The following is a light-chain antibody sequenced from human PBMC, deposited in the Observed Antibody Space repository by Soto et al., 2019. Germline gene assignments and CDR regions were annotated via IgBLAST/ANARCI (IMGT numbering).Light chain of an antibody. CDR1: QSVSRN. J-gene: IGKJ1*01. CDR2: GAS. Sequence: EIVMTQSPAILSVSPGERATLSCRASQSVSRNLAWYQQKPGQAPRLLIYGASTRATGIPARFSGSGSGTEFTLTISSLQSEDFAVYYCQHYNNWPPWTFGQGTKVEIK. CDR3: QHYNNWPPWT. V-gene: IGKV3-15*01.